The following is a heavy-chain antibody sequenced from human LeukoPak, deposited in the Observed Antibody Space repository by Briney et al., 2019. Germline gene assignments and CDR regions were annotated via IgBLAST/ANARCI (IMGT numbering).Heavy chain of an antibody. CDR2: IYHSGST. J-gene: IGHJ4*02. V-gene: IGHV4-4*02. CDR1: GGSISSSNW. CDR3: ASSDY. Sequence: SETLSLTCAVSGGSISSSNWWSWVRQPPGKGLEWIGEIYHSGSTNYNPSLKSRVTISVDTSENQVSLKMTSVTAADTAIYYCASSDYWGQGTLVTVSS.